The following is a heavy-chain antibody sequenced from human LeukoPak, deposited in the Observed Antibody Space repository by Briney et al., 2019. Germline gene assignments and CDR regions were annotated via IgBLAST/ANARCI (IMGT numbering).Heavy chain of an antibody. CDR3: AKGISGSYTNPHYLDY. J-gene: IGHJ4*02. Sequence: GGSLRLSCAASGFTFSSYITSWVRQAPGKGLEWVSAISTSGSSTYYADSVKGRFTISRDNSKNTLYLQMSSLGAEDTAVYYCAKGISGSYTNPHYLDYWGQGSLVTVSS. CDR1: GFTFSSYI. D-gene: IGHD1-26*01. V-gene: IGHV3-23*01. CDR2: ISTSGSST.